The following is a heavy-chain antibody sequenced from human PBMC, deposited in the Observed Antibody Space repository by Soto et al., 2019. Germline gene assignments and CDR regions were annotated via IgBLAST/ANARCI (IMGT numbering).Heavy chain of an antibody. Sequence: GGSLRLSCAASGFPFSSYVMSWVRQAPGKGLEWVSGISGGGSNTSYADSVRGRFTISRDNSKNTIFLHMDSLRAEDTAVYYCAKDRNYPRDQFHYWGQGTLVTVSS. CDR2: ISGGGSNT. J-gene: IGHJ4*02. CDR1: GFPFSSYV. CDR3: AKDRNYPRDQFHY. D-gene: IGHD1-7*01. V-gene: IGHV3-23*01.